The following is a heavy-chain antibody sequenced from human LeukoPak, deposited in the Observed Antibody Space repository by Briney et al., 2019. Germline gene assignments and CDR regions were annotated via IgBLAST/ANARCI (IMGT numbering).Heavy chain of an antibody. CDR1: GFTFSDYY. J-gene: IGHJ4*02. CDR3: ARDGPSSSSYYFDY. V-gene: IGHV3-11*04. CDR2: ISSSSSTI. D-gene: IGHD6-6*01. Sequence: GGSLRLSCAASGFTFSDYYMSWIRQAPGKGLEWVSYISSSSSTIYYADSVKGRFTISRDNAKNSLYLQMNSLRAEDTAVYYCARDGPSSSSYYFDYWGQGTLVTVSS.